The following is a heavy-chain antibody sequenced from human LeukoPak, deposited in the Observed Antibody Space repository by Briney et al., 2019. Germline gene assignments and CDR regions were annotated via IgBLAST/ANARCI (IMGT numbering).Heavy chain of an antibody. Sequence: PSETLSLTCAVYGGSFSGYYWSWIRQPPGKGLEWIGEINHSGSTNYNPSLKSRVTISVDTSKNQFSLKLSSVTAADTAVYYCASDYYCSSTSCRAAEYFQHWGQGTLVTVPS. CDR3: ASDYYCSSTSCRAAEYFQH. CDR2: INHSGST. V-gene: IGHV4-34*01. D-gene: IGHD2-2*01. CDR1: GGSFSGYY. J-gene: IGHJ1*01.